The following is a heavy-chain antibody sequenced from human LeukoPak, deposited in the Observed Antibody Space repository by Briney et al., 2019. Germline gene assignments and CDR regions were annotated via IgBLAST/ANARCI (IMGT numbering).Heavy chain of an antibody. CDR1: GFTFSSYW. J-gene: IGHJ3*02. D-gene: IGHD3-3*01. Sequence: GGSLRLSCAASGFTFSSYWMSWVRQAPGKGLEWVANIKQDGSEKYYVDSVKGRFTISRDNAKNSLYLQMNSLRAEDTAVYYCARDSQRITIFGVVISFDAFDIWGQGTMVTVSS. V-gene: IGHV3-7*03. CDR3: ARDSQRITIFGVVISFDAFDI. CDR2: IKQDGSEK.